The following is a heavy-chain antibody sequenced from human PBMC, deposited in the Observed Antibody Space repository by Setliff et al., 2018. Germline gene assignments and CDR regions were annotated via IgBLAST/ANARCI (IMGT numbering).Heavy chain of an antibody. D-gene: IGHD2-21*01. CDR3: ARDAVSNFDRGDSPAY. Sequence: ASVKVSCKASGYVFTGYYIHWVRHAPGQGFEWMGSVNPRTGSTAYAARFQGRITMTRDTSATTVYMTLGSLRSDDTAVYFCARDAVSNFDRGDSPAYWGRGTLVTVYS. J-gene: IGHJ4*02. CDR2: VNPRTGST. CDR1: GYVFTGYY. V-gene: IGHV1-46*01.